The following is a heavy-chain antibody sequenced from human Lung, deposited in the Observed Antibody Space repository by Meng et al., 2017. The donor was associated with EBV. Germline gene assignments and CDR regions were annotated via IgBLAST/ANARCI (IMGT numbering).Heavy chain of an antibody. J-gene: IGHJ4*02. CDR3: SRDLAGSDDY. D-gene: IGHD1-14*01. CDR1: GFTFSRCW. Sequence: EVQLVESGGALVQPGGSLRLSCATSGFTFSRCWMHWVRQTPGKGLVWVSRTNEYGTITNYADSVKGRFTISRDNAKNTLYLQMNSPRAEDTAVYYCSRDLAGSDDYWGQGTLVTVAS. CDR2: TNEYGTIT. V-gene: IGHV3-74*01.